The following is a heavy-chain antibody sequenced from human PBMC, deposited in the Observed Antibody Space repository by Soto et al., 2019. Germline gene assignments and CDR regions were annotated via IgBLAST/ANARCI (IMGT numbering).Heavy chain of an antibody. V-gene: IGHV1-3*01. Sequence: ASVKVSCKASGYTFTSYAMHWVRQAPGQRLEWMGWINAGNGNTKYSQKFQGRVTITRDTSASTAYMELSSLRSEDTAVYYCARVQSIAARFLAYWGQGTLVTSPQ. CDR3: ARVQSIAARFLAY. J-gene: IGHJ4*02. CDR1: GYTFTSYA. D-gene: IGHD6-6*01. CDR2: INAGNGNT.